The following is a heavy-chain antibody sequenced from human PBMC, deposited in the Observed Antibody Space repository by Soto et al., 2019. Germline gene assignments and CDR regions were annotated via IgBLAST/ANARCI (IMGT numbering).Heavy chain of an antibody. J-gene: IGHJ4*02. Sequence: EVYLVESGGGLVQPGASLQLSCAASGFIFGNYWMHWVRQSPGKGLEWLLRIRFDGTDITYADSVTGRFTIYRDNARNTLYLQMNSVRVEDTGIYFFTKGGPYYSVPFDYWGQGTRVTVSS. CDR1: GFIFGNYW. D-gene: IGHD3-10*01. V-gene: IGHV3-74*01. CDR3: TKGGPYYSVPFDY. CDR2: IRFDGTDI.